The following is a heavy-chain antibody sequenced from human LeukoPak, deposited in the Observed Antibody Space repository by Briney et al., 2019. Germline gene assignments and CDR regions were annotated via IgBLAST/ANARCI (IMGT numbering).Heavy chain of an antibody. CDR3: AKWGDYDVLTGYYVSDY. CDR1: GFTFSNYA. D-gene: IGHD3-9*01. CDR2: ITGSGGNT. Sequence: GASLRLSCAASGFTFSNYAMSWVRQAPGKGLEWVSAITGSGGNTYYADSVKGRFTISRDNSKDTVFLQMNSLRAEDTAVYYCAKWGDYDVLTGYYVSDYWGQGTLVTVSS. V-gene: IGHV3-23*01. J-gene: IGHJ4*02.